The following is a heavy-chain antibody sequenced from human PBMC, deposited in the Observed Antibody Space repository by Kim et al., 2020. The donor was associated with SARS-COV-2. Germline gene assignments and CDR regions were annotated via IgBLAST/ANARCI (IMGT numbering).Heavy chain of an antibody. Sequence: SVKVSCKASGGTFSSYAISWVRQAPGQGLEWMGGIIPIFGTANYAQKFQGRVTITADESTSTAYMELSSLRSEDTAVYYCARNYDILTGPLYFDYWGQGTLVTVSS. J-gene: IGHJ4*02. CDR3: ARNYDILTGPLYFDY. CDR1: GGTFSSYA. V-gene: IGHV1-69*13. CDR2: IIPIFGTA. D-gene: IGHD3-9*01.